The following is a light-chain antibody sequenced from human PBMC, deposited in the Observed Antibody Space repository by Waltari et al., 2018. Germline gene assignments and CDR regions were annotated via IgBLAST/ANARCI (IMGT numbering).Light chain of an antibody. CDR3: QQFYNWPPWT. V-gene: IGKV3-11*01. Sequence: EIVLTQSPATLSLSPGERATLSCWASQSVRSDIAWYQQKPGQAPRLLIYETSYRAPGIPARFSGSGSGTDFTLTISSLEPEDSAVYYCQQFYNWPPWTFGQGTKVEIK. CDR1: QSVRSD. J-gene: IGKJ1*01. CDR2: ETS.